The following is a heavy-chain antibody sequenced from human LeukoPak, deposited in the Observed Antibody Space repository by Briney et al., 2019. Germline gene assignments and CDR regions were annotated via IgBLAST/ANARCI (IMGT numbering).Heavy chain of an antibody. CDR1: GGSISSGGYY. D-gene: IGHD6-13*01. Sequence: SETLSLTCTVSGGSISSGGYYWSWIRQPPGKGLEWIGYIYHSGSTYYNPSLKSRVTISVDRSKNQFSLKLSSVTAADTAVYYCARVLVSGYFDYWGQGTLVTVSS. V-gene: IGHV4-30-2*01. CDR3: ARVLVSGYFDY. J-gene: IGHJ4*02. CDR2: IYHSGST.